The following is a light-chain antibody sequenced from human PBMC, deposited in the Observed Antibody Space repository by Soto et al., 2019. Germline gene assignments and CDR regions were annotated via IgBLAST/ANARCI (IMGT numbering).Light chain of an antibody. J-gene: IGLJ1*01. Sequence: QSALTQPASVSGSPGQSITISCTGTSSDVGSHNFVSWYQQRPGKAPKLMIYEVSNRPSGVSNRFSGSKSGNTASLTISGLQAEDEADYYCSSYTSSSTLVFGTGTKLTVL. CDR3: SSYTSSSTLV. CDR2: EVS. CDR1: SSDVGSHNF. V-gene: IGLV2-14*02.